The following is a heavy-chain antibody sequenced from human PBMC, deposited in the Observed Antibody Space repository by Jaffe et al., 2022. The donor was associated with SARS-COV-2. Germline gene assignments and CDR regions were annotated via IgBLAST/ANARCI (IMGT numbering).Heavy chain of an antibody. CDR1: GFTFSSYA. Sequence: QVQLVESGGGVVQPGRSLRLSCAASGFTFSSYAIHWVRQAPGKGLEWVAVISYDGSDKYYADSVKGRFTISRDNSKNTLYLQMNSLRAEDTAVYYCAGANYYGSGSYRHWFDPWGQGTLVTVSS. CDR2: ISYDGSDK. D-gene: IGHD3-10*01. J-gene: IGHJ5*02. CDR3: AGANYYGSGSYRHWFDP. V-gene: IGHV3-30*04.